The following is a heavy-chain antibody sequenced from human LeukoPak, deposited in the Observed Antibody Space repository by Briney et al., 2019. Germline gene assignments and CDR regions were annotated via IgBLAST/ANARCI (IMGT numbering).Heavy chain of an antibody. D-gene: IGHD5-12*01. V-gene: IGHV3-48*03. CDR3: ARVDLAPYYYYMDV. CDR2: ISSSGSTI. J-gene: IGHJ6*03. Sequence: PGGSLRLSCAASGFSISSYEMNWVRQAPGKGLEWVSYISSSGSTIYYADSVKGRFTISRDNAKNSLYLQMNSLRAEDTAVYYCARVDLAPYYYYMDVWGKGTTVTVSS. CDR1: GFSISSYE.